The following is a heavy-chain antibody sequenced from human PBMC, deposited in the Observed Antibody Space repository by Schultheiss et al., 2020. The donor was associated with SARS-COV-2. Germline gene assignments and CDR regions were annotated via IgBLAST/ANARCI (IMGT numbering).Heavy chain of an antibody. CDR3: ARGLGYYGSTTKGDY. CDR2: IYYSGST. CDR1: GGSISSSSYY. Sequence: SETLSLTCTVSGGSISSSSYYWSWIRQPAGKGLEWIGYIYYSGSTNYNPSLKSRVTISVDTSKNQFSLKLSSVTAADTAVYYCARGLGYYGSTTKGDYWAQGTLVTVSS. J-gene: IGHJ4*02. D-gene: IGHD3-10*01. V-gene: IGHV4-61*10.